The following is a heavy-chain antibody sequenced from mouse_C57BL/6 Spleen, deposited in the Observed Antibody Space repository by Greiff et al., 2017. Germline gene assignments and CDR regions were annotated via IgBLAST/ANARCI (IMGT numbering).Heavy chain of an antibody. J-gene: IGHJ1*03. V-gene: IGHV1-18*01. CDR2: INPNNGGT. CDR1: GYTFTDYN. CDR3: ARTAVVARYWYFDV. Sequence: EVQLQQSGPELVKPGASVKIPCKASGYTFTDYNMDWVKQSHGKSLEWIGDINPNNGGTIYNQKFKGKATLTVDKSSSTAYMELRSLTSEDTAVYYCARTAVVARYWYFDVWGTGTTVTVSS. D-gene: IGHD1-1*01.